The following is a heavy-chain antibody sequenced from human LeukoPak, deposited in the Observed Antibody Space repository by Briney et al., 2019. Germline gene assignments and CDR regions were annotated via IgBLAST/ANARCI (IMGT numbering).Heavy chain of an antibody. CDR1: GYTFTSYG. V-gene: IGHV1-18*01. D-gene: IGHD6-19*01. Sequence: GASVKVSCKASGYTFTSYGISWVRQAPGQGLEWMGWISAYNGNTNYAQKLQGRVTMTTDTSTSTAYMELRSLRSDDTAVYYCARKRIAVAGSPYYYYYYGMDVWGQGTTVTVSS. CDR2: ISAYNGNT. CDR3: ARKRIAVAGSPYYYYYYGMDV. J-gene: IGHJ6*02.